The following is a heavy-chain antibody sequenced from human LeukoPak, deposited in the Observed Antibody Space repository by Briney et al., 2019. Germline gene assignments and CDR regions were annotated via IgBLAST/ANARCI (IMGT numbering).Heavy chain of an antibody. CDR1: GFTFSYYA. CDR3: AKIARGGLAGLFDY. D-gene: IGHD6-19*01. J-gene: IGHJ4*02. V-gene: IGHV3-23*01. CDR2: ISGSGGST. Sequence: GGSLRPSCAASGFTFSYYAMSWVRQAPGKGLEWVSAISGSGGSTYYADSVKGRFTISRDNSKNTLFLQMNSLRAEDTALYYCAKIARGGLAGLFDYWGQGTLVTVSS.